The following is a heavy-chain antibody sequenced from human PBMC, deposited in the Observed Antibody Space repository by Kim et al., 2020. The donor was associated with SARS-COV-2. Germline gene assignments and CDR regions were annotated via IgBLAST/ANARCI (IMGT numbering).Heavy chain of an antibody. CDR3: ARGNGPIY. V-gene: IGHV5-51*01. Sequence: GESLKISCKGSGYNFTTYWIGWVRQMPGKGLEWMGIIYPDDSDTRYSPSFQGQVTISADKSISTAYLPWSTLKASDTAMYFCARGNGPIYWGQGTLVTVSS. J-gene: IGHJ4*02. CDR2: IYPDDSDT. CDR1: GYNFTTYW.